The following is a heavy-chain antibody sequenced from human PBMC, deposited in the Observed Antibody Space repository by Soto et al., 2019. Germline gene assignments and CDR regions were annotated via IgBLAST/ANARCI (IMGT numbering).Heavy chain of an antibody. CDR3: ARRSYYGSGSIFDY. D-gene: IGHD3-10*01. Sequence: SEALSLTCTVSGGSISRSGYYWGWIRQPPGKGLEWIGNIYYSGSTDYNPSLKSRVTISVDTSKNQFSLKVSSVTAADTAVYYCARRSYYGSGSIFDYWGQGTLVTVSS. CDR1: GGSISRSGYY. CDR2: IYYSGST. J-gene: IGHJ4*02. V-gene: IGHV4-39*01.